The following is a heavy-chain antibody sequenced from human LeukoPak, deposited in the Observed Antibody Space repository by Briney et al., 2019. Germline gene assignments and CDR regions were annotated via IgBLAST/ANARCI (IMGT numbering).Heavy chain of an antibody. CDR1: GFIVNKKY. J-gene: IGHJ4*02. D-gene: IGHD5-24*01. CDR3: TRDYGDGYNMY. V-gene: IGHV3-66*01. Sequence: GGSLRLSCTASGFIVNKKYMSWVRQAPGKGLEWVSVIYDGDSTYYADSVKDRFTMSRDSSKNTLYLQMDSLRAEDTAVYYCTRDYGDGYNMYWGQGTLVTVSS. CDR2: IYDGDST.